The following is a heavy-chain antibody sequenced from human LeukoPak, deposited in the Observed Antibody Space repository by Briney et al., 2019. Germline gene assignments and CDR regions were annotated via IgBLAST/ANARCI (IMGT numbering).Heavy chain of an antibody. J-gene: IGHJ4*02. CDR2: ISSSGSTI. CDR1: GFTFSSYE. CDR3: ARAFPLYSGNAY. Sequence: PGGSLRLSCAASGFTFSSYEMKWVRQAPGKGLEWVSYISSSGSTIYYADSVKGRFTISRDNAKNSLYLQMNSLRAEDTAVYYCARAFPLYSGNAYWGQGTLVTVSS. V-gene: IGHV3-48*03. D-gene: IGHD4-23*01.